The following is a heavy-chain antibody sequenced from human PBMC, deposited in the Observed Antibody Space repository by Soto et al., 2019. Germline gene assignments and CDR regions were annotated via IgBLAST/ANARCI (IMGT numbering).Heavy chain of an antibody. J-gene: IGHJ4*02. D-gene: IGHD1-1*01. CDR3: ARTTGQRLFDY. V-gene: IGHV4-34*01. CDR2: INHSGST. CDR1: GGSFSGYY. Sequence: QVQLQQWGAGLLKPSETLSLTCGVYGGSFSGYYWSWIRQPPGKGLEWIGEINHSGSTNYNPSLKSXXTXSXXTSKNQFSLTLSSVTAADTAVYYCARTTGQRLFDYWGQGTLVTVSS.